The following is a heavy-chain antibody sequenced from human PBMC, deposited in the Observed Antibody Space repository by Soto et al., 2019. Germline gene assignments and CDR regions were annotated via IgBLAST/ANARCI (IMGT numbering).Heavy chain of an antibody. Sequence: GASVKVSCKAPGDTFTSYYMHWVRQAPGHGLEWMGVINPNGGSTRFAQKFQGRVTMTRDTSTSTAYMELRGLTSEDTAVYYCAGSSVYVFGIIIGGTNCFDPWGQGTLVTVSS. CDR1: GDTFTSYY. CDR3: AGSSVYVFGIIIGGTNCFDP. V-gene: IGHV1-46*01. CDR2: INPNGGST. J-gene: IGHJ5*02. D-gene: IGHD3-3*01.